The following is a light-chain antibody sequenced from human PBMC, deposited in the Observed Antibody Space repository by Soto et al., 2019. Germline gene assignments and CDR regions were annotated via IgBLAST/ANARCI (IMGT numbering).Light chain of an antibody. J-gene: IGLJ1*01. CDR3: CSYAGSSSYV. V-gene: IGLV2-11*01. CDR1: SSVVGGYNY. Sequence: QSVLTQPRSVSGSPGQSVTISCTGTSSVVGGYNYVSWYQQHPGKAPKLMIYTVTKRPSGVPDRFSGSKSDNTASLTISGLQSDDAADYYCCSYAGSSSYVFGTGTKVTVL. CDR2: TVT.